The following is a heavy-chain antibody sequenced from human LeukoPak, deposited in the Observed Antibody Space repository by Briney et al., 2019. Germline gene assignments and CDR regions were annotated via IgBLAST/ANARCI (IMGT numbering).Heavy chain of an antibody. Sequence: GESLKISCKGSGYSFTSYWIGWVRQMPGKGLEWMGIIFPGDSDTRYSPSFQGQVTISADKSISTAHLQWSSLKASDTAMYYCARLLGRYYDSSGLLGYFQLWGQGTLVTVSS. CDR3: ARLLGRYYDSSGLLGYFQL. V-gene: IGHV5-51*01. D-gene: IGHD3-22*01. CDR1: GYSFTSYW. CDR2: IFPGDSDT. J-gene: IGHJ1*01.